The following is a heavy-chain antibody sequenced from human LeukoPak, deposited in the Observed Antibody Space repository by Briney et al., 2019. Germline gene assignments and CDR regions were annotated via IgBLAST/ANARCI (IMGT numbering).Heavy chain of an antibody. Sequence: ASVKVSCKASGYTFTGYYMHWVRQAPGQGLEWMGWIYPNSGGTNYAQKFQGRVTVTRDTSISTAYMELSRLRPDDTAVYYCAREAYDSGSFRTDYYYMDVWGKGTTVTISS. D-gene: IGHD3-10*01. J-gene: IGHJ6*03. V-gene: IGHV1-2*02. CDR2: IYPNSGGT. CDR3: AREAYDSGSFRTDYYYMDV. CDR1: GYTFTGYY.